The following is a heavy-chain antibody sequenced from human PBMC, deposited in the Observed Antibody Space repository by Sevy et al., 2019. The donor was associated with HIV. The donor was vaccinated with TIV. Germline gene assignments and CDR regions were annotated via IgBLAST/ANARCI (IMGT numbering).Heavy chain of an antibody. CDR3: ARELLPGSYYSYMDV. CDR1: GFTFSDYA. V-gene: IGHV3-30-3*01. J-gene: IGHJ6*03. CDR2: ISFDGNKQ. D-gene: IGHD2-15*01. Sequence: GGSLRLSCAASGFTFSDYAFHWVRQAPGKGLEWLAVISFDGNKQYFADSVQGRFTISRDSVKNTVSLHMNSLRVEDKDVYFCARELLPGSYYSYMDVWGKGTTVTVSS.